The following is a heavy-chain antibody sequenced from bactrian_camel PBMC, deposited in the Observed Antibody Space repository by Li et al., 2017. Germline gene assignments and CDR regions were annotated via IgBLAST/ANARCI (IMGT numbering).Heavy chain of an antibody. CDR2: VFTGGGST. Sequence: QLVESGGGSVQPGGSLRLSCVANGQPYYYNAIGWFRQAPGKECEGVAAVFTGGGSTYYAASVKGRFTISQDNAKNTVYLQMNSLKPEDTAMYYCAARGPYCYTKLSVRDFTYWGQGTQVTVS. J-gene: IGHJ6*01. CDR3: AARGPYCYTKLSVRDFTY. CDR1: GQPYYYNA. D-gene: IGHD2*01. V-gene: IGHV3S61*01.